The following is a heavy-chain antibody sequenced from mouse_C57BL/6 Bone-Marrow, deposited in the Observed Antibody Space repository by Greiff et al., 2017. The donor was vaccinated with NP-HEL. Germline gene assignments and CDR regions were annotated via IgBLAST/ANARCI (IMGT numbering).Heavy chain of an antibody. CDR1: GFNIKDYY. CDR3: ALHSNYVWYFDV. Sequence: LVESGAELVKPGASVKLSCTASGFNIKDYYMHWVKQRTEQGLEWIGRIDPEDGETKYAPKFPGKATITADTSSNTAYLQLSSLTSEDTAVYYCALHSNYVWYFDVWGTGTTVTVSS. D-gene: IGHD2-5*01. V-gene: IGHV14-2*01. CDR2: IDPEDGET. J-gene: IGHJ1*03.